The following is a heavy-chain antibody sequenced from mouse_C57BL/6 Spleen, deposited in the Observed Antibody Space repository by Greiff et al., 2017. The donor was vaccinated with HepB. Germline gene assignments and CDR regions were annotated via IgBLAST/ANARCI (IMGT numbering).Heavy chain of an antibody. CDR1: GFTFSSYG. CDR2: ISSGGSYT. D-gene: IGHD1-1*01. J-gene: IGHJ3*01. CDR3: ARQGNYYGSSYVFAY. Sequence: EVHLVESGGDLVKPGGSLKLSCAASGFTFSSYGMSWVRQTPDKRLEWVATISSGGSYTYYADSVKGRFTISRDKAKNTPYLQMSSLKSEDTAMYYCARQGNYYGSSYVFAYWGQGTLVTVSA. V-gene: IGHV5-6*01.